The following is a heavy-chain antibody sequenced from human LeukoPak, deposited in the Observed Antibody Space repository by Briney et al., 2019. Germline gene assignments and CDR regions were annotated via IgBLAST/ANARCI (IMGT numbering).Heavy chain of an antibody. CDR1: GGSISSSSYY. V-gene: IGHV4-39*01. J-gene: IGHJ4*02. CDR2: IYYSGST. D-gene: IGHD5-18*01. Sequence: KPSETLSLTCTVSGGSISSSSYYWGWIRQPPGEGLEWIGSIYYSGSTYYNPSLKSRVTISVDTSKNQFSLKLSSVTAADTAVYYCAAMVPSIDYWGQGTLVTVSS. CDR3: AAMVPSIDY.